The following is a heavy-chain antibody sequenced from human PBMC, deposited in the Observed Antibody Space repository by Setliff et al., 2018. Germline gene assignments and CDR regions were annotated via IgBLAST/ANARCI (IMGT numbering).Heavy chain of an antibody. CDR2: ISSNGGST. CDR1: GFSFSSYA. Sequence: GGSLRLSCAASGFSFSSYAMHWVRQAPGKGLEYVSAISSNGGSTYYANSVKGRFTISRDNSKNTLYLQMGSLRAEDMAVYYCARGRIPRIFGVALNWFDPWGQGTLVTVS. CDR3: ARGRIPRIFGVALNWFDP. D-gene: IGHD3-3*02. V-gene: IGHV3-64*01. J-gene: IGHJ5*02.